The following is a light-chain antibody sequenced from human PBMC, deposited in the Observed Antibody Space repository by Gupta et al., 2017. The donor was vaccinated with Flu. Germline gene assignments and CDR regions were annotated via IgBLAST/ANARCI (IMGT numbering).Light chain of an antibody. Sequence: TDTVTCASSTGAVHSGYYPNWFQQKPGQAHRALIYSTSNKPSWTHARFSGSLLGSKAALTLSGVQADDEAEYYCLLYYGGAQLVFGGGTKLTVL. CDR1: TGAVHSGYY. J-gene: IGLJ3*02. CDR2: STS. V-gene: IGLV7-43*01. CDR3: LLYYGGAQLV.